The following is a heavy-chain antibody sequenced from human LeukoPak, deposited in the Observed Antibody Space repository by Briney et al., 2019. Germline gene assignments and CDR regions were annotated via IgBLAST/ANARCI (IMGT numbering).Heavy chain of an antibody. D-gene: IGHD3-10*01. CDR2: INHSGST. CDR1: GGSFSGYY. J-gene: IGHJ5*02. CDR3: ARAMYYYGSGSYLPRSWFDP. Sequence: SETLSLTCAVYGGSFSGYYWSWIRQPPGKGLEWIGEINHSGSTNYNPSLKSRVTISVDTSKNQFSLKLSSVTAADTAVYYCARAMYYYGSGSYLPRSWFDPWGQGTLVTVSS. V-gene: IGHV4-34*01.